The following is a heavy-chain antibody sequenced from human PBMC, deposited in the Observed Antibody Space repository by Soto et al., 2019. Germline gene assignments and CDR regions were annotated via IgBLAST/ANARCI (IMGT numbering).Heavy chain of an antibody. CDR1: GFTFSSYS. D-gene: IGHD3-3*01. Sequence: RGSLRLSCAASGFTFSSYSMNWVRQAPGKGLEWVSYISSSSSTIYYADSVKGRFTISRDNAKNSLYLQMNSLRDEDTAVYYCARDLKGGYYDFWSGYPYYYYYGMDVWGQGTTVTVSS. J-gene: IGHJ6*02. V-gene: IGHV3-48*02. CDR2: ISSSSSTI. CDR3: ARDLKGGYYDFWSGYPYYYYYGMDV.